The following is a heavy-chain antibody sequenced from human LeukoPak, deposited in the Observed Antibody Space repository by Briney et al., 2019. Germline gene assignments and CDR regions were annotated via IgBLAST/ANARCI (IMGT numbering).Heavy chain of an antibody. CDR1: GYSISSGYY. V-gene: IGHV4-38-2*01. J-gene: IGHJ4*02. D-gene: IGHD3-22*01. Sequence: PSETLSLTCAVSGYSISSGYYWGWIRQPPGKGLEWIGGIYHSGSTYYNPSLKSRVTISVDTSKNQFSLKLSSVTAADTAVYYCARGAYGSTQPFDYWGQGTLVTVSS. CDR3: ARGAYGSTQPFDY. CDR2: IYHSGST.